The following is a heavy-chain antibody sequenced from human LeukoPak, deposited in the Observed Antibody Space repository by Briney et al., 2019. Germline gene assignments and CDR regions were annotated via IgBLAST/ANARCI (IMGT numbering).Heavy chain of an antibody. D-gene: IGHD3-22*01. CDR3: ARDTTMIL. V-gene: IGHV4-59*01. CDR1: GGSISGFY. CDR2: IFYRGST. Sequence: SETLSLTCTVSGGSISGFYWSWIRQPPGKGLEWIGYIFYRGSTNYNPSLKSRATISVDTSKNQFSLKLSSVTAADTAVYYCARDTTMILWGQGTLVTVSS. J-gene: IGHJ4*02.